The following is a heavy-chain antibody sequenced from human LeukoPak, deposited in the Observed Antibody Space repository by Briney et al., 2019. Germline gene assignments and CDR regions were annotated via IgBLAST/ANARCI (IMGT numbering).Heavy chain of an antibody. CDR2: IRGDGGST. V-gene: IGHV3-43*02. Sequence: GGSLRLSCAASGFTFDDYAMHWVRQAPGKGLEWVSLIRGDGGSTYYADSVKGRFTISRDNSKNSLYLQMNSLRTEDTALYYCAKERAGMTTVAPETYFDYWGQGTLVTVSS. D-gene: IGHD4-11*01. J-gene: IGHJ4*02. CDR3: AKERAGMTTVAPETYFDY. CDR1: GFTFDDYA.